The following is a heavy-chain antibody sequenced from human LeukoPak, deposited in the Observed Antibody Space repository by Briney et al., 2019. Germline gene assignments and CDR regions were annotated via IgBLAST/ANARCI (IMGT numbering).Heavy chain of an antibody. CDR3: ARRITMVRGVSSADYFDY. D-gene: IGHD3-10*01. CDR2: IYPGDSDT. V-gene: IGHV5-51*01. CDR1: GYSFTNYW. Sequence: GESLKISCKGSGYSFTNYWIGWVRQMPGKGLEWMGIIYPGDSDTTYSPSFQGQVTISADKSISTAYLQWSSLKASDTAMYYCARRITMVRGVSSADYFDYWGQGTLVTVSS. J-gene: IGHJ4*02.